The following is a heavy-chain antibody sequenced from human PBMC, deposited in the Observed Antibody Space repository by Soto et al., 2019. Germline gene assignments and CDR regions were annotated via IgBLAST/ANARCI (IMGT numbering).Heavy chain of an antibody. V-gene: IGHV4-39*01. CDR2: IYYSGST. CDR1: GGSISSSRYY. CDR3: ERHPRRQQCFDY. J-gene: IGHJ4*02. D-gene: IGHD4-4*01. Sequence: SETLSLTCTVSGGSISSSRYYWGWIRQPPGKGLEWIGSIYYSGSTYYNPSLKSRVTISVDTSKNQFSLKLSSVTAADTAVYYCERHPRRQQCFDYWGQGILVTVSS.